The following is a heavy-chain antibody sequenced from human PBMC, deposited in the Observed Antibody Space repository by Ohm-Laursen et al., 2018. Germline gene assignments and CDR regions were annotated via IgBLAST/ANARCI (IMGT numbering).Heavy chain of an antibody. V-gene: IGHV4-59*08. CDR2: VHYSGST. J-gene: IGHJ4*02. CDR1: GGSIRGFY. D-gene: IGHD4-23*01. CDR3: ARHWDYGGNSEPLDY. Sequence: SETLSLTCSVSGGSIRGFYWSWIRQPPGKGLERIGYVHYSGSTNYIPSLKSRVTISLDTSKNQFSLKLSSVTAADTAVYYCARHWDYGGNSEPLDYWGQGTLVTVSS.